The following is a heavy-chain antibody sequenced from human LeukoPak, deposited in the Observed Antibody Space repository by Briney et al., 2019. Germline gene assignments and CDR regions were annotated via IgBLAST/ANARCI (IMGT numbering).Heavy chain of an antibody. V-gene: IGHV3-48*03. CDR2: ISSSGSTI. D-gene: IGHD3-9*01. CDR3: AKSPDYDILTGYSDAFDI. J-gene: IGHJ3*02. Sequence: GGSLRLSCAASGFTFSSYEMNWVRQAPGKGLEWVSYISSSGSTIYYADSVKGRFTISRDNAKNSLYLQMNSLRAEDTALYYCAKSPDYDILTGYSDAFDIWGQGTMVTVSS. CDR1: GFTFSSYE.